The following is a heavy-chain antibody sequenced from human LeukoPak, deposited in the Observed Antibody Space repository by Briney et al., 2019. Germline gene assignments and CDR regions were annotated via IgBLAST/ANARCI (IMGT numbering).Heavy chain of an antibody. J-gene: IGHJ3*02. CDR2: IYHSGST. CDR3: ASYTDAFDI. D-gene: IGHD3-16*01. V-gene: IGHV4-38-2*02. Sequence: SETLSLTCTVSGYSISSGYYWGWIRQPPGKGLEWIGSIYHSGSTYYNPSLKRRVTISVDTSKNQFSLKLSSMTAADTAVYYWASYTDAFDIWGQGTMVTVSS. CDR1: GYSISSGYY.